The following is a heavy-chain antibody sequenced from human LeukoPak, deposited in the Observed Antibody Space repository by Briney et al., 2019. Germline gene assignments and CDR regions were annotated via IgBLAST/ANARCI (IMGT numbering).Heavy chain of an antibody. CDR2: MNPNSGNT. D-gene: IGHD5-18*01. CDR3: ARRRGYSSYFDY. Sequence: ASVKVSCTASGYTFTSCDINWVRQATGQGLEWMGWMNPNSGNTGYAQKFQGRVTMTRNTSISTAYMELSSLRSEDTAVYYCARRRGYSSYFDYWGQGTLVTVSS. J-gene: IGHJ4*02. CDR1: GYTFTSCD. V-gene: IGHV1-8*01.